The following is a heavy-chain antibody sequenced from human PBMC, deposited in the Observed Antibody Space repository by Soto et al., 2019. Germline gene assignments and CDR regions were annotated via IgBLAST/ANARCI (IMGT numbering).Heavy chain of an antibody. V-gene: IGHV3-48*02. Sequence: EVQLVESGGGLVQPGGSLRLSCAASGFTFSSYSMNWVRQAPGKGLEWVSYISSSSSTIYYADSVKGRFTISRGNAKKHLQQQQNSLRNDDNAADYCAAKGGAGRPPSYYYYGMDVWGQGTTVTVSS. CDR3: AAKGGAGRPPSYYYYGMDV. J-gene: IGHJ6*02. CDR2: ISSSSSTI. CDR1: GFTFSSYS. D-gene: IGHD1-26*01.